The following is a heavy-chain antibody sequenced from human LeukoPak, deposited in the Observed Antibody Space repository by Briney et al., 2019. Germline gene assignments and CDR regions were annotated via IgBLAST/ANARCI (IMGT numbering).Heavy chain of an antibody. CDR1: GGSVSSYY. V-gene: IGHV4-59*08. CDR3: ASLRGYSGYDPFDY. Sequence: PSETLSLTCTVSGGSVSSYYWTWIRQPPGKGLEWLGYIYYSGSTNYNPSLKSRVTISVDTSKNQFSLKLSSVTAADTAVYYCASLRGYSGYDPFDYWGLGALVTVSS. CDR2: IYYSGST. J-gene: IGHJ4*02. D-gene: IGHD5-12*01.